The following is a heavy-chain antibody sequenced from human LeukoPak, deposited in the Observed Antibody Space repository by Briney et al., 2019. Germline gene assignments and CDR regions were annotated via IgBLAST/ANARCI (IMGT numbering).Heavy chain of an antibody. Sequence: ASVKVSCTVSGYXLTELSMHWVRQAPGKGLEWMGGFDPEDGETIYAQKFQGRVTMTEDTSTDTAYMELSSLRSEDTAVYYCAAANSGYDLGEIDYWGQGTLVTVSS. CDR2: FDPEDGET. D-gene: IGHD5-12*01. J-gene: IGHJ4*02. V-gene: IGHV1-24*01. CDR3: AAANSGYDLGEIDY. CDR1: GYXLTELS.